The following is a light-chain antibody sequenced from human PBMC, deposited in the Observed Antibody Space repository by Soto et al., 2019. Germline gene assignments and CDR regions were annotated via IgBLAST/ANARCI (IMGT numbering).Light chain of an antibody. CDR1: QSLLHITGETF. CDR3: MQSTQLPPT. V-gene: IGKV2D-29*02. Sequence: DVVMTQTPLSLAVAPGQPASSSCKSSQSLLHITGETFLFWYLQKPGQSPQLLIYEVSTRVSGVPDRFRGSGSGTDFTLEISRVETDDVGIYYCMQSTQLPPTFGQGTRREIK. J-gene: IGKJ5*01. CDR2: EVS.